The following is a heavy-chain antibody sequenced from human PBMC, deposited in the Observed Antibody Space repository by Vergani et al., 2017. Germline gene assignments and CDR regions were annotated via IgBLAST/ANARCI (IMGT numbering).Heavy chain of an antibody. D-gene: IGHD1-14*01. V-gene: IGHV4-39*01. CDR3: ARTGRGAFDI. Sequence: QLQLQESGPGLVKPSETLSLTCTVSGGSISSSRYYWGWIRQPPGKGLEWIGSIYYSGSTYYNPSLKSRVTISVDTSKNQFSLKLSSVTAADTAVYYCARTGRGAFDIWGQGTMVTVSS. CDR1: GGSISSSRYY. J-gene: IGHJ3*02. CDR2: IYYSGST.